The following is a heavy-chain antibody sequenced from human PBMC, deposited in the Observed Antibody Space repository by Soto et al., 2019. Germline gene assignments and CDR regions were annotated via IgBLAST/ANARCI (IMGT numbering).Heavy chain of an antibody. CDR2: IYYSGST. J-gene: IGHJ4*02. V-gene: IGHV4-30-4*01. Sequence: SETLSLTCSVSGGSISSGDYYWSWIRQPPGKGLEWIGYIYYSGSTYYNPSLKSRVTISVDTSKNQFSLKLSSVTAADTAVYFCARWNSSGYPFAFRGQGTLVTGS. CDR3: ARWNSSGYPFAF. CDR1: GGSISSGDYY. D-gene: IGHD3-22*01.